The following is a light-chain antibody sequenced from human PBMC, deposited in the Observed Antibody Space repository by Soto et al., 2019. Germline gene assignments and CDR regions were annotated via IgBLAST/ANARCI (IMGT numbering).Light chain of an antibody. Sequence: SYELTQPPSVSVSPGQTASITCSGDKLGDKYACWYQQKPRQSPVLVIYQDSKRPSGIPERFSGSNSGNTATLTISGTQAMDEADYSCQAWDSSTAVFGGGTKLTVL. CDR2: QDS. CDR1: KLGDKY. J-gene: IGLJ3*02. V-gene: IGLV3-1*01. CDR3: QAWDSSTAV.